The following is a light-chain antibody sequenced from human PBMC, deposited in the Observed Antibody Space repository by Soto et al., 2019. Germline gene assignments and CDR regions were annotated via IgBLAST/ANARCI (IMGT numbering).Light chain of an antibody. CDR3: QVCDSSTVI. CDR1: NIGSKN. CDR2: RDI. J-gene: IGLJ2*01. V-gene: IGLV3-9*01. Sequence: SYELTQPLSVSVALGQTARITCGGNNIGSKNVHWYQQKPGQAPVLVIYRDINRPSGIPERFSGSNSGNTATLTISRAQAGDEADYYCQVCDSSTVIFGGGTKLTVL.